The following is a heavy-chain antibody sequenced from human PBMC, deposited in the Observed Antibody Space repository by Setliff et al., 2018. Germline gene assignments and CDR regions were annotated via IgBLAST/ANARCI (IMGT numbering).Heavy chain of an antibody. CDR3: AKEGGYSYGYDFDY. CDR2: IKQDGSEK. V-gene: IGHV3-7*03. Sequence: GGSLRLSCAASGFTFSNSWMSWVRQAPGKGLEWVANIKQDGSEKYYVDSVKGRFTISRDNSKNTLYLQMNSLRAEDTAVYYCAKEGGYSYGYDFDYWGQGTLVTVSS. CDR1: GFTFSNSW. D-gene: IGHD5-18*01. J-gene: IGHJ4*02.